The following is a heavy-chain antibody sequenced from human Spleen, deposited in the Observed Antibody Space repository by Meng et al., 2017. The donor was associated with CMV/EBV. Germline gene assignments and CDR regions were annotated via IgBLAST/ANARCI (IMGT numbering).Heavy chain of an antibody. D-gene: IGHD4-11*01. J-gene: IGHJ2*01. CDR3: ATLQGPEGYWYFDL. CDR1: GGTFSSYA. Sequence: ASGGTFSSYAMSWVRQAPGQGLEWMGGFVPSLLIPNYAQKFQGRVTITADKSTSAVYMELSSLRSEDTAVYYCATLQGPEGYWYFDLWGRGTLVTVSS. CDR2: FVPSLLIP. V-gene: IGHV1-69*10.